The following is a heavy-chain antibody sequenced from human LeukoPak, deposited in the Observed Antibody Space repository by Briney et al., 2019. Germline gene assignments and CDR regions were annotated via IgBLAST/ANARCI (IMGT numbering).Heavy chain of an antibody. CDR1: GYTFNDYY. J-gene: IGHJ4*02. V-gene: IGHV1-2*02. CDR2: ISPKSGGT. CDR3: AREVRAAAAGSDY. D-gene: IGHD6-13*01. Sequence: ASVKVSCKASGYTFNDYYMYWVRQAPGQGLEWMGWISPKSGGTNYAQKFRGRVTITRDTSISTACMELSSLRSDDTAVYYCAREVRAAAAGSDYWGQGTLLTVSS.